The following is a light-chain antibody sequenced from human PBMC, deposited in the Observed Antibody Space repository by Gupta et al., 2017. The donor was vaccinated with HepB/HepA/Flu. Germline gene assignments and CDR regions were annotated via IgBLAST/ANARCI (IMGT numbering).Light chain of an antibody. CDR2: DVN. CDR3: SSYAGNNILI. V-gene: IGLV2-8*01. CDR1: SSDVGGYDF. J-gene: IGLJ2*01. Sequence: QSALTQPPPASGSPGQSVTVSCTGTSSDVGGYDFVSWFQQHPAKAPKLMIYDVNTRPSGVPDRFAGSKSGNTASLTVSGLQAEDEADYYCSSYAGNNILIFAGGTKLTVL.